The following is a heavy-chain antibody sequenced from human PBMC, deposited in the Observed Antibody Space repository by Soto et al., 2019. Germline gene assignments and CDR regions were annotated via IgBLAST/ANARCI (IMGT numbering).Heavy chain of an antibody. D-gene: IGHD1-26*01. J-gene: IGHJ5*02. V-gene: IGHV4-31*03. CDR3: ARDALNSGGNWFDP. CDR1: GGSISNGGYY. CDR2: IYYSGST. Sequence: LSLTCTVAGGSISNGGYYWSRIRQHPGKGLEWIGYIYYSGSTYYNPSLKSRVTISVDTSKNQFSLKLSSVTAADTAVYYCARDALNSGGNWFDPWGQGALVTVSS.